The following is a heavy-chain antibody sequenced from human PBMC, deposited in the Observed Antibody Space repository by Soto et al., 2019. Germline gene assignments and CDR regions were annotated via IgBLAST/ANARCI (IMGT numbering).Heavy chain of an antibody. J-gene: IGHJ4*02. CDR3: AGDPYYYGSAF. Sequence: PGGSLRLSCAASGFRFSDHYITWIRQAPWKGLEWVSKISGGGTTMYYADSVKGRFTVSRDNAKNSLYLQMNSLRAEDTAVYYCAGDPYYYGSAFWGQGTLVTVSS. CDR1: GFRFSDHY. V-gene: IGHV3-11*01. CDR2: ISGGGTTM. D-gene: IGHD3-10*01.